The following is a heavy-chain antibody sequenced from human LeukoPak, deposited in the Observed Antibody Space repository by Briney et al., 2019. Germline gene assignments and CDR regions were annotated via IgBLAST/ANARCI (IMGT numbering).Heavy chain of an antibody. CDR3: ARESSLRIIDY. D-gene: IGHD1-26*01. V-gene: IGHV4-34*01. CDR1: GGSFSGYY. CDR2: INHSGST. Sequence: PSETLSLTCAVYGGSFSGYYWSWIRQPPGKGLEWIGEINHSGSTNYNPSLKSRVTISVDTSKNQFSLKLSSITPADTAVYYCARESSLRIIDYWGQGTLVTVSS. J-gene: IGHJ4*02.